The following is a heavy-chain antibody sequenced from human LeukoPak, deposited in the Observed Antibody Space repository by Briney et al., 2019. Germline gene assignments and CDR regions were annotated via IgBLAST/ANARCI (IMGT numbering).Heavy chain of an antibody. V-gene: IGHV1-2*02. CDR2: INPNSGGT. D-gene: IGHD1-26*01. J-gene: IGHJ3*02. Sequence: ASVTVSCKASGYTFTVYYMHWVRQAPGQGLEWMGWINPNSGGTNYAQKFQGRVTMTRDTSISTAYMELSRLRSDDTAVYYCARYVGATTDAFDIWGQGTMVTVSS. CDR3: ARYVGATTDAFDI. CDR1: GYTFTVYY.